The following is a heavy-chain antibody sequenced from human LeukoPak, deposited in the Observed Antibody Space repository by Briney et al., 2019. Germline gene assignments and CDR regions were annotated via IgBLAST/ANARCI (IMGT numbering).Heavy chain of an antibody. CDR1: GGSFSGYY. D-gene: IGHD2-21*01. Sequence: SETLSLTCAVYGGSFSGYYWSWIRQPPGKGLEWIGEINHSGSTNYNPSLKSRVTISVDTSKNQFSLKLSSVTAADTAVYYCARGSLVLIDRPNYYFDYWGQGTLVTVSS. CDR2: INHSGST. CDR3: ARGSLVLIDRPNYYFDY. J-gene: IGHJ4*02. V-gene: IGHV4-34*01.